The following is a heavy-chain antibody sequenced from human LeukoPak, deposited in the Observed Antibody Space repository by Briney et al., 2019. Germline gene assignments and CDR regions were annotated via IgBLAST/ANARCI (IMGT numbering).Heavy chain of an antibody. V-gene: IGHV3-7*03. J-gene: IGHJ4*02. D-gene: IGHD6-6*01. CDR3: ARIGYSSSSFDY. CDR2: MKQDGSVK. CDR1: GFTFSSYA. Sequence: GGSLRLSCAASGFTFSSYAIHWVRQAPGKGLEWVANMKQDGSVKYYVDSMKGRFTISRDNAKNSLYLQMSGLRAEDTAVYFCARIGYSSSSFDYWGQGVLVTVYS.